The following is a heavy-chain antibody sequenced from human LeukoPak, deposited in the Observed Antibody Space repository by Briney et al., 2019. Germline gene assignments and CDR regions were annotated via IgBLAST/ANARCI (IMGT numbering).Heavy chain of an antibody. CDR2: IRSKANSHAT. V-gene: IGHV3-73*01. J-gene: IGHJ4*02. Sequence: GGSLRLSCAASGFTFSGSTMHWVRQASGKGLEWVGRIRSKANSHATAYAASVEGRFTISRDDSKNTAYLQMNSLKTEDTAMYYCTRSITGITAHFDYWGQGTLVTVSS. CDR3: TRSITGITAHFDY. CDR1: GFTFSGST. D-gene: IGHD1-7*01.